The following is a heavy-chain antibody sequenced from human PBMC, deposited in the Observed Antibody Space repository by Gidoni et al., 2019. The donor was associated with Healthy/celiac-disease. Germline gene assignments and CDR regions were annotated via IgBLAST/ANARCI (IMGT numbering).Heavy chain of an antibody. Sequence: QVQLVQSGAAVKKPGSSVKVSCKASGGTFSSYAIRWVRQAPGQGLEWMGGLIPIFGTANYAQKFQGRVTITADESTSTAYMELSSLRSEDTAVYYCASRGGATVVTPYYYYGMDVWGQGTTVTVSS. CDR3: ASRGGATVVTPYYYYGMDV. D-gene: IGHD4-17*01. V-gene: IGHV1-69*01. CDR1: GGTFSSYA. J-gene: IGHJ6*02. CDR2: LIPIFGTA.